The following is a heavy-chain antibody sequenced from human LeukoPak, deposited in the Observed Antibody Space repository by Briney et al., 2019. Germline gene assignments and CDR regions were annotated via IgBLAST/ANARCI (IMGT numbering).Heavy chain of an antibody. J-gene: IGHJ4*02. CDR3: ARDSGHDYYFDY. D-gene: IGHD5-12*01. Sequence: GGSLRLSCAASGFSFSSYWMHWFRQAPGKGLLWVSRISTDGSSTSYVDSVKGRFTISRDNAKNTLYLQMNSLRAEDTAVYYCARDSGHDYYFDYWGQGTLVTVSS. CDR2: ISTDGSST. V-gene: IGHV3-74*01. CDR1: GFSFSSYW.